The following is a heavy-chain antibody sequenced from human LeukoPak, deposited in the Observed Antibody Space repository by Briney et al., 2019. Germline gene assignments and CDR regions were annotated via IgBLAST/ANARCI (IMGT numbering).Heavy chain of an antibody. V-gene: IGHV6-1*01. J-gene: IGHJ3*02. CDR3: ARDFIVVDAFDI. CDR1: GDSVSRDSIA. Sequence: SQTLSLTCAISGDSVSRDSIAWNWIRQSPSRGLEWLGRTYYRSKWYNDYAVSVKSRITINPDTSKNQFSLQLNSVTPEDTAVYYCARDFIVVDAFDIWGQGTMVTVSS. CDR2: TYYRSKWYN. D-gene: IGHD3-16*02.